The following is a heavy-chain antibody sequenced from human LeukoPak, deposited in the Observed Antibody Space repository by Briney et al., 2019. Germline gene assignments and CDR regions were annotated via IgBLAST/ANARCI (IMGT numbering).Heavy chain of an antibody. V-gene: IGHV3-7*01. CDR3: ARGFDGANAFDL. J-gene: IGHJ3*01. Sequence: GGSLGLSCVASRFTISNYWMNWVRQAPGKGLEWVANINQDGSEKYHMDSVKGRFTISRDNAKNSVYLQMNSLRAEDTAVYYCARGFDGANAFDLWGQGTLVTVSS. CDR1: RFTISNYW. CDR2: INQDGSEK.